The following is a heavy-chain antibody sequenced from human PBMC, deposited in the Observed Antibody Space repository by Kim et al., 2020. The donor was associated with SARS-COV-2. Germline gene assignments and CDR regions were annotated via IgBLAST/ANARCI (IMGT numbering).Heavy chain of an antibody. J-gene: IGHJ4*02. CDR3: AKGDYYDSSGYLDY. V-gene: IGHV3-30*02. D-gene: IGHD3-22*01. Sequence: DSVKGRFPISRDNSKNTLYLQMNSLRAEDTAVYYCAKGDYYDSSGYLDYWGQGTLVTVSS.